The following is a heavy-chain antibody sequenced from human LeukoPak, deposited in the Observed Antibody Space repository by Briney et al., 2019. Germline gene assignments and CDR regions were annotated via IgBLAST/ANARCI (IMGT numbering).Heavy chain of an antibody. D-gene: IGHD5-24*01. V-gene: IGHV4-39*01. J-gene: IGHJ4*02. CDR3: ARHEPSHRWLQWQLNY. CDR2: IYYSGST. Sequence: PSETLSLTCTVSGGSISSSSYYWGWIRQPPGKGLEWIESIYYSGSTYYNPSLKSRVTISVDTSKNQFSLKLSSVTAADTAVYYCARHEPSHRWLQWQLNYWGQGTLVTVSS. CDR1: GGSISSSSYY.